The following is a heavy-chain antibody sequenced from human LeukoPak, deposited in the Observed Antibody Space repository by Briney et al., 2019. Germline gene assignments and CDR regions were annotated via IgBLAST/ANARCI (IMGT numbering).Heavy chain of an antibody. CDR3: ARDSEPDFWSGYYCLDY. CDR1: GFTFSHYT. Sequence: GSLRLSCAAPGFTFSHYTTNWVRQAPGKGLEWVSSISSSSSYIYYADSVKGRFTISRDNAKNSLYLRMNSLRAEDTTLYYCARDSEPDFWSGYYCLDYWGQGTLVTVSS. D-gene: IGHD3-3*01. J-gene: IGHJ4*02. V-gene: IGHV3-21*01. CDR2: ISSSSSYI.